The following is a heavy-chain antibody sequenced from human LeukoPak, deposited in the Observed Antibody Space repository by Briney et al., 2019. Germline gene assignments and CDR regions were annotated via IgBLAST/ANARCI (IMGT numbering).Heavy chain of an antibody. Sequence: PGGSLRLSCAASGFTFSSYAMSWVRQAPGKGLEWVSAISGSGDSTYYADSVKGRFTISRDNSKNTLYLQMNSLRAEDTAVYYCATEGDYGDFLHYWGQGTLVTVSS. J-gene: IGHJ4*02. CDR1: GFTFSSYA. V-gene: IGHV3-23*01. CDR3: ATEGDYGDFLHY. CDR2: ISGSGDST. D-gene: IGHD4-17*01.